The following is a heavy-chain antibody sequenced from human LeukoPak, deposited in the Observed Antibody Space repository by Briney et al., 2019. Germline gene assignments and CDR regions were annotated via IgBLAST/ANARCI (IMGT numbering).Heavy chain of an antibody. CDR3: ARDRHYYDSSNDY. CDR2: INPNSGGT. J-gene: IGHJ4*02. D-gene: IGHD3-22*01. CDR1: GYTFTGYY. V-gene: IGHV1-2*02. Sequence: WASVKVSCQASGYTFTGYYMHWVRQAPGQGLEWMGWINPNSGGTNYAQKFQGRVTMTRDTSISTAYMELSRLRSDDTAVYYCARDRHYYDSSNDYWGQGTLVTVSS.